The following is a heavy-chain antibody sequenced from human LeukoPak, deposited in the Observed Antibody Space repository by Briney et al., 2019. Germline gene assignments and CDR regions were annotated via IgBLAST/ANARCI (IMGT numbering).Heavy chain of an antibody. CDR2: INPNSGDT. CDR1: GYSFADHY. Sequence: ASVKVSCKASGYSFADHYMHWVRRAPGQGLEWVGRINPNSGDTNCAQNFQGRVTMTRDTSITTAYMELSRLRSDDTAMYYCPRKYLPCSSNSCYGVDAFDIWGQGTMVTVSS. V-gene: IGHV1-2*06. CDR3: PRKYLPCSSNSCYGVDAFDI. J-gene: IGHJ3*02. D-gene: IGHD2-2*01.